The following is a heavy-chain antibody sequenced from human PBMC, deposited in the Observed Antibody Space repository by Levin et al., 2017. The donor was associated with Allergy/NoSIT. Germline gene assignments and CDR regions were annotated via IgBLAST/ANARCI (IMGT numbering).Heavy chain of an antibody. CDR1: GFTFSSYG. J-gene: IGHJ6*02. CDR2: MSYDGNNK. D-gene: IGHD2-15*01. Sequence: QSGGSLRLSCAASGFTFSSYGIHWVRQAPGKGLEGVAVMSYDGNNKYYADSVKGRFTISRDNSNNTLYLQMNSLRAEDTAVYYCAKGVYCRGGGCYSSKNYYGMDVWGQGTTVTVSS. CDR3: AKGVYCRGGGCYSSKNYYGMDV. V-gene: IGHV3-30*18.